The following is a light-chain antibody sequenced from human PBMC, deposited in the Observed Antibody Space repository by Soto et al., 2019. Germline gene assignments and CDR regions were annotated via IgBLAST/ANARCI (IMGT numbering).Light chain of an antibody. J-gene: IGLJ1*01. Sequence: QSVLTQPPSASGSPGQSVTISCTGTKNDIGVYDFVSWYQHHPGKAPRLIIYEVVQRPSGVPDRFSGSKSGTSASLAIRGLRSEDEADYYCVSWDDALSGHVFGTGTKVTVL. CDR1: KNDIGVYDF. CDR2: EVV. V-gene: IGLV2-8*01. CDR3: VSWDDALSGHV.